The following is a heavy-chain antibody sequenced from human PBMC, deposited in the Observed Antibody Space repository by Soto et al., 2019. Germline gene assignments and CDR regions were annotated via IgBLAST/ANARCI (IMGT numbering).Heavy chain of an antibody. J-gene: IGHJ5*02. CDR2: IIPIFGTA. D-gene: IGHD2-2*01. CDR3: ARDWIVVVPAASGPRWFDP. V-gene: IGHV1-69*01. Sequence: QVQLVQSGAEVKKPGSSVKVSCKASGGTFSSYAISWVRQAPEQGLEWMGGIIPIFGTANYAQKFQGRVTITADESTSTAYMELSSLRSEDTAVYYCARDWIVVVPAASGPRWFDPWGQGTLVTVSS. CDR1: GGTFSSYA.